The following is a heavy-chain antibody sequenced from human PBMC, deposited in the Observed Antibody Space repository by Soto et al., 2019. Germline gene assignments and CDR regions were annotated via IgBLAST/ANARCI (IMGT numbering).Heavy chain of an antibody. D-gene: IGHD2-15*01. J-gene: IGHJ3*02. Sequence: QITLKESGPTLVKPTQTLTLTCTFSGFSLSSSGVSVAWIRQPPGKALEWLALIYWNDDKRYRPSLKSRLTITKDTYKNQVVLTMTNMDHVDTAKYYCAHGCSGGSCYSLGAFDIWGQGTMVTVSS. CDR3: AHGCSGGSCYSLGAFDI. CDR2: IYWNDDK. CDR1: GFSLSSSGVS. V-gene: IGHV2-5*01.